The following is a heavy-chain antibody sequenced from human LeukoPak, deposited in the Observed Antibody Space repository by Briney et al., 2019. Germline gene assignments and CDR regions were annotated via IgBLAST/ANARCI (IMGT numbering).Heavy chain of an antibody. CDR2: IGGSGGTT. D-gene: IGHD6-19*01. V-gene: IGHV3-23*01. CDR1: GFTFTSYA. J-gene: IGHJ4*02. CDR3: AKAHSSGWYDYFDY. Sequence: GGSLRLSRAASGFTFTSYAMSWVRQAPGKGLEWVSGIGGSGGTTYHADSVKGRFTISRDNSKNTLYLQMNSLRAEDTAVYYCAKAHSSGWYDYFDYWGQGTLVTVSS.